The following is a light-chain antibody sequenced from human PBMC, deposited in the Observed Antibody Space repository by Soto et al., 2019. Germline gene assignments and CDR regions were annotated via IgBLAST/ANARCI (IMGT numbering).Light chain of an antibody. CDR3: QQYGSSPGT. CDR1: QSVSSSY. Sequence: EIVLTHSPGTLSLPPGERATLSCRASQSVSSSYLAWYQQKPGQAPRLLIYGASSRATGIPDRFSGSGSGTDFTLTISRLEPEDFAVYYCQQYGSSPGTFGQGTKVDIK. J-gene: IGKJ1*01. CDR2: GAS. V-gene: IGKV3-20*01.